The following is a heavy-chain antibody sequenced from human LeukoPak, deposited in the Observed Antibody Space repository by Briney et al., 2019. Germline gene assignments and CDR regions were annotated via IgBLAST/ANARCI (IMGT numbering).Heavy chain of an antibody. V-gene: IGHV1-18*01. CDR1: GYTFTSYG. J-gene: IGHJ5*02. CDR3: ARDASGTMPWNWFDP. D-gene: IGHD2-2*01. CDR2: ISAYSGNT. Sequence: GASVKVSCKASGYTFTSYGISWVRQAPGQGLEWMGWISAYSGNTNYAQKLQGRVTMTTDTSTSTAYMELRSLRSDDTAVYYCARDASGTMPWNWFDPWGQGTLVTVSS.